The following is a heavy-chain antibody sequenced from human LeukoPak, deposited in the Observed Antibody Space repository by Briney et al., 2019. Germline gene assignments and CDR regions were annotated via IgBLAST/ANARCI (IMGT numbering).Heavy chain of an antibody. V-gene: IGHV4-39*01. CDR1: GGSISSSSYY. CDR2: IYYSGST. CDR3: ARHRLLLNWFDP. D-gene: IGHD2-15*01. Sequence: SETLSLTCTVSGGSISSSSYYWGWIRQPPGKGLEWIGSIYYSGSTYYNPSLKSRVTISVDTSKNQFSLKLSSVTAADTAVYYCARHRLLLNWFDPWGQGTLVTVSS. J-gene: IGHJ5*02.